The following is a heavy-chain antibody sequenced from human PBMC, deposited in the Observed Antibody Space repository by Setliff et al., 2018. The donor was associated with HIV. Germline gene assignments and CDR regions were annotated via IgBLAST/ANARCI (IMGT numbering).Heavy chain of an antibody. V-gene: IGHV1-69*10. CDR1: GGTFSSYA. D-gene: IGHD3-22*01. Sequence: VASVKVSCKASGGTFSSYAISWVRQAPGQGLEWMGGIIPILGIKKYAQKLQGRVTITADKSTSTAYMELSSLRSEDTAVYYCARGATYYYDSSGFYSLLADAFDIWGQGTMVTV. J-gene: IGHJ3*02. CDR2: IIPILGIK. CDR3: ARGATYYYDSSGFYSLLADAFDI.